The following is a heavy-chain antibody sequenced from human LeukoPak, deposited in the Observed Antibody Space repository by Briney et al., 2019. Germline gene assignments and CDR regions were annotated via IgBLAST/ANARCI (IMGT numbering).Heavy chain of an antibody. CDR3: VREAFDI. CDR1: GFTFSSYG. Sequence: GGSLRLSCAASGFTFSSYGMHWVRQAPGKGLEWVANIKQDGSEKYYVDSVKGRFTISRDNAKNSLYLQMTSLRVEDTAVYYCVREAFDIWGQGTRVTVSS. V-gene: IGHV3-7*01. CDR2: IKQDGSEK. J-gene: IGHJ3*02.